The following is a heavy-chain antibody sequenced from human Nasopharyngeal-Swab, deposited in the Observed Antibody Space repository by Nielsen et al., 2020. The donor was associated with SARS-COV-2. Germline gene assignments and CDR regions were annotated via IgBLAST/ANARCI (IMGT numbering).Heavy chain of an antibody. V-gene: IGHV4-59*13. J-gene: IGHJ3*02. CDR2: VSYSGSA. CDR1: GGAITSSY. CDR3: ARHRLGYFTFDI. Sequence: SETLSLTCFVSGGAITSSYWGWIRQTPGKGLESIGSVSYSGSANYSPSFESRVNISMDSSKTHFSLKLASVTAADTAVYYCARHRLGYFTFDIWGQGTVVTVSS. D-gene: IGHD3-22*01.